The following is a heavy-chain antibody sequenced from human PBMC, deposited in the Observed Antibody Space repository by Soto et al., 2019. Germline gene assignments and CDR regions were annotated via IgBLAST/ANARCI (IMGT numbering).Heavy chain of an antibody. CDR2: IYPADSDT. V-gene: IGHV5-51*01. J-gene: IGHJ4*02. CDR1: GYSFTSYW. D-gene: IGHD4-17*01. Sequence: PGESLKISCKGSGYSFTSYWIAWVRQMPGKGLECVGIIYPADSDTRYSPSFQGQVTISADKSITTAYLQWSSLMASDTAIYYCARSYTGDYEYYFDYWGQGTLVTVSS. CDR3: ARSYTGDYEYYFDY.